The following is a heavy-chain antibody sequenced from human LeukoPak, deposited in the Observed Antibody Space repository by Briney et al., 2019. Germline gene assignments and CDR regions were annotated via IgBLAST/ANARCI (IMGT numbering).Heavy chain of an antibody. D-gene: IGHD3-22*01. Sequence: ASVKVSFKASGYTFTGYYMHWVRQAPGQGLEWMGWIHPNSGGTKYAQRFQGGVTVTRDTSISTVYMELSRLRSDDTAVYYCARWGKYYYDSSGYYYWGQGTLVSVSS. CDR2: IHPNSGGT. CDR3: ARWGKYYYDSSGYYY. J-gene: IGHJ4*02. CDR1: GYTFTGYY. V-gene: IGHV1-2*02.